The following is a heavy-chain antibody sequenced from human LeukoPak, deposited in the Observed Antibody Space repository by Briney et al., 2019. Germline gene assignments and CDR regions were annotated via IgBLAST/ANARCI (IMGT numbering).Heavy chain of an antibody. D-gene: IGHD3-16*01. Sequence: GSSVKVSCKASGYKFTDDYMHRVRQAPGQGLEFVGWINPDSGFTNYAQKFKGRVTMTRDTSISTAYLVVRSLTSDDTAVYYCAPTAEAYTSWWKVWGQGTLVTVSS. V-gene: IGHV1-2*02. CDR2: INPDSGFT. J-gene: IGHJ4*02. CDR1: GYKFTDDY. CDR3: APTAEAYTSWWKV.